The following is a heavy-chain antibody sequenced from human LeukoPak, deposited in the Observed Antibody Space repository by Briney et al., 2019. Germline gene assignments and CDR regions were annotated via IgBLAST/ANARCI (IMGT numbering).Heavy chain of an antibody. V-gene: IGHV4-59*01. CDR3: ARDGGYGSGSAL. Sequence: SESLSLTCTVPGGSISNYYWTWIRQPPGKGLEWIGSIYYDGSTNYNPSLKSRVTISLDTPKNQFSLKLSSVTAADTAVHYCARDGGYGSGSALWGQGTLITVSS. D-gene: IGHD3-10*01. CDR1: GGSISNYY. CDR2: IYYDGST. J-gene: IGHJ4*02.